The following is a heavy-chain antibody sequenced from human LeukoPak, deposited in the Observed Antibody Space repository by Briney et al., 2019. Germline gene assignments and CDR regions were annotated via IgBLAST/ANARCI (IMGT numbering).Heavy chain of an antibody. CDR2: ISGSGGTT. V-gene: IGHV3-23*01. D-gene: IGHD6-19*01. CDR3: VRDGSGWRD. J-gene: IGHJ4*02. Sequence: QPGGSLLLSCAASGFTFSSYAMSWGRQAPGKGLECVSAISGSGGTTYYAHSVKGRFTISRDNSKTSLFLEMNSLRTEDTAFYYCVRDGSGWRDWGQGTLVTVSS. CDR1: GFTFSSYA.